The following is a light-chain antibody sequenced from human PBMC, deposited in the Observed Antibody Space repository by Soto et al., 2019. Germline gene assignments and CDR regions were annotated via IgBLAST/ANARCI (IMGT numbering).Light chain of an antibody. J-gene: IGKJ1*01. CDR1: RDVGSD. Sequence: QMTQSPSSLSASVGEKIIITCRSSRDVGSDVSWYQQKPGQAPKLLIYAASNLYTGVPSRFSGSRSGTEFTLTISSLQPEDFASYYCLQDYGDSWTFGQGTKVDI. CDR3: LQDYGDSWT. CDR2: AAS. V-gene: IGKV1-6*01.